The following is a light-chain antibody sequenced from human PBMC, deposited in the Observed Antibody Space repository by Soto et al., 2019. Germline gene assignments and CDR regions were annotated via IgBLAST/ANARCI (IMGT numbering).Light chain of an antibody. J-gene: IGKJ3*01. CDR2: GAS. CDR1: QGIINY. V-gene: IGKV1-9*01. Sequence: IQLTHSPSSLSASMLYIVTITFRASQGIINYLALYQQKPGKAPKLLIYGASTLQGGVPSRFSGSGSGTDFTLTVSSLQPEDLATYYCQKLFMYPPNFGPGTKVDIK. CDR3: QKLFMYPPN.